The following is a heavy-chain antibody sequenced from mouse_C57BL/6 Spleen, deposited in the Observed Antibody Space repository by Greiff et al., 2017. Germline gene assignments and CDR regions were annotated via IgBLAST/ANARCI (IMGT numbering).Heavy chain of an antibody. CDR1: GFTFSDYG. J-gene: IGHJ4*01. V-gene: IGHV5-17*01. Sequence: DVKLVESGGGLVKPGGSLKLSCAASGFTFSDYGMHWVRQAPEKGLEWVAYISSGSSTIYYADTVKGRFTISRDNAKNTLFLQMTSLRSEDTAMYYCARFPYYYGSSYDAMDYWGQGTSVTVSS. CDR3: ARFPYYYGSSYDAMDY. D-gene: IGHD1-1*01. CDR2: ISSGSSTI.